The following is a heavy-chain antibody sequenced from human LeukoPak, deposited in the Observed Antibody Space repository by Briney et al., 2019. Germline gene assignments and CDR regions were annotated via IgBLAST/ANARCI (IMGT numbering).Heavy chain of an antibody. Sequence: SVKVSCKASGGTFISYAISWVRQAPGQGLEWMGGIIPIFGTANYAQKFQGRVTITADKSASTAYMELSSLRSEDMAVYYCARGTIAVAGYFDYWGQGTLVTVSS. CDR1: GGTFISYA. CDR3: ARGTIAVAGYFDY. V-gene: IGHV1-69*06. J-gene: IGHJ4*02. D-gene: IGHD6-19*01. CDR2: IIPIFGTA.